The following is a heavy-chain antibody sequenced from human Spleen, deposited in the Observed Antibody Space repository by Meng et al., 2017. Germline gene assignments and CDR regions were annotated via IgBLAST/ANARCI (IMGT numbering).Heavy chain of an antibody. CDR3: ARTNGDYLPVNY. D-gene: IGHD4-17*01. CDR2: INHSGST. CDR1: GGSFSGYC. Sequence: GQVQQWGEGLLKPSGTLSLPCAVYGGSFSGYCWSWIRQPPGKGLEWIGEINHSGSTNYNPSLKSRVTISVDTSKNQFSLKLTSVTAADTAVYYCARTNGDYLPVNYWGQGTLVTVSS. J-gene: IGHJ4*02. V-gene: IGHV4-34*01.